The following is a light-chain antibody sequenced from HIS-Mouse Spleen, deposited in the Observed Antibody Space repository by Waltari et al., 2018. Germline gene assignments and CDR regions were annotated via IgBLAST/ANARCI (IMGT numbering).Light chain of an antibody. CDR1: SSDVGSHNL. J-gene: IGLJ2*01. CDR2: EGS. CDR3: CSYAGSSTVV. V-gene: IGLV2-23*01. Sequence: QSALTQPASVSGSPGQSITISCTGTSSDVGSHNLVSRYQQHPGKAPKLMIYEGSKRPSGVSNRFSGSKSGNTASLTISGLQAEDEADYYCCSYAGSSTVVFGGGTKLTVL.